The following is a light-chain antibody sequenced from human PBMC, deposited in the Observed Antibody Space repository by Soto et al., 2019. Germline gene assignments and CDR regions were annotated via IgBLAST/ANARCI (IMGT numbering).Light chain of an antibody. Sequence: QSVLTQPASVSGSPGQSITISCTGTSSDVGGYDFVSWYQQHPGKAPKLMIYEVNSRPSGVSNRFSGSKSGNTASLTISGLKAEDEADYYCSSWTSSATQVLGGGTKVTVL. CDR1: SSDVGGYDF. CDR2: EVN. CDR3: SSWTSSATQV. J-gene: IGLJ3*02. V-gene: IGLV2-14*01.